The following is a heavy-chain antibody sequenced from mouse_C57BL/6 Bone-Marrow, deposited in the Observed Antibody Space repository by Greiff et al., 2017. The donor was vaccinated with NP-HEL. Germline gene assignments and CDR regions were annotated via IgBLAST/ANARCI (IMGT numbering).Heavy chain of an antibody. CDR2: IWRGGST. Sequence: VQVVESGPGLVQPSQSLSITCTVSGFSLTSYGVHWVRQSPGKGLEWLGVIWRGGSTDYNAAFMSRLSITKDNSKSQVFFKMNSLQADDTAIYYCAKERDDYPAWFAYWGQGTLVTVSA. J-gene: IGHJ3*01. D-gene: IGHD2-4*01. CDR3: AKERDDYPAWFAY. CDR1: GFSLTSYG. V-gene: IGHV2-5*01.